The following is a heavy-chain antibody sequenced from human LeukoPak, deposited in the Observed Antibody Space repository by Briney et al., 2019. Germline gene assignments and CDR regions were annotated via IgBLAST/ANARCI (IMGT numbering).Heavy chain of an antibody. J-gene: IGHJ3*02. Sequence: PGGSLRLSCAASGFTFSSYAMSWVRQAPGKGLEWVSAISGSGGSTYYADSVKGRFTISRDNSKNTLYLQMNSLRVEDTAVYYCAREGSGYVEGDAFDIWGRGTMVFVSS. CDR2: ISGSGGST. CDR3: AREGSGYVEGDAFDI. D-gene: IGHD3-22*01. CDR1: GFTFSSYA. V-gene: IGHV3-23*01.